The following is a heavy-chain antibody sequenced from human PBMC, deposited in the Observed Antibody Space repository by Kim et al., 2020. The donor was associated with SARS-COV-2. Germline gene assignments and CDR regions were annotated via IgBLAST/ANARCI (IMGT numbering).Heavy chain of an antibody. V-gene: IGHV4-39*01. CDR1: GDSISSSSYY. Sequence: SETLSLTCTVSGDSISSSSYYWGWIRQPPGKGLQWIGSLNSSGSTYYNPSLKNRVTISVDTSKNQFSLELSSVTAADTAVYYCASPLLYYYDSAGYRLWGQGTLVTVSS. CDR2: LNSSGST. CDR3: ASPLLYYYDSAGYRL. D-gene: IGHD3-22*01. J-gene: IGHJ1*01.